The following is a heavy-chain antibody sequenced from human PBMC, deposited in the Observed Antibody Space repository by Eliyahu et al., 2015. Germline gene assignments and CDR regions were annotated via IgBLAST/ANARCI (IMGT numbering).Heavy chain of an antibody. CDR3: ARADDNEELDY. V-gene: IGHV3-21*06. Sequence: PGKGLEWVSSISSSSSYIYYADSLKGRFTISRDNAKNSFVPGINSLRAEDTAVYYCARADDNEELDYWGQGTRVTVSP. CDR2: ISSSSSYI. D-gene: IGHD1-1*01. J-gene: IGHJ4*02.